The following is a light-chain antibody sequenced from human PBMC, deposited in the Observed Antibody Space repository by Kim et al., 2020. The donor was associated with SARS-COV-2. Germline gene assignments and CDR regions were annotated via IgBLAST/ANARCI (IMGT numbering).Light chain of an antibody. J-gene: IGKJ4*01. V-gene: IGKV3-11*01. Sequence: EIVLTQSPATLSLSPGERAALSCRASQSVSSNLAWYQQKPGQAPRLLIYDASNRTTGIPARFSGSGSGTDFTLTISSLEPEDLALYYCQQRSNWPLTLGGGTKVDIK. CDR2: DAS. CDR3: QQRSNWPLT. CDR1: QSVSSN.